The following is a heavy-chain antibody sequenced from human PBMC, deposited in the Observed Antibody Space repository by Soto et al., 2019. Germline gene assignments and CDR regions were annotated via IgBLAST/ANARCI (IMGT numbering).Heavy chain of an antibody. CDR2: IFYNGKT. CDR3: ARDSYENSAGGFNDGFDV. D-gene: IGHD3-22*01. Sequence: WTWIRQSPGKGPEWIGCIFYNGKTQYSPSLKSRLTISIDSSQNQFSLKLTSVTAADTAVYYCARDSYENSAGGFNDGFDVWGRGTVVTVSP. V-gene: IGHV4-30-2*06. J-gene: IGHJ3*01.